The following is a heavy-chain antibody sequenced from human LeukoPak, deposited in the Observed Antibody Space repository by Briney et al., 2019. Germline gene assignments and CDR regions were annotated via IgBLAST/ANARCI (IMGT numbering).Heavy chain of an antibody. V-gene: IGHV3-23*01. CDR2: ISGSGGST. D-gene: IGHD4-17*01. CDR1: GFTFSSYA. CDR3: AKDYGDYWDWFDP. J-gene: IGHJ5*02. Sequence: PGGSLRLSCAASGFTFSSYAMNWVRQAPGKGLEWVSGISGSGGSTYYADSVKGRFTISRDNSKNTLYLQMNSLRAEDTAVYYCAKDYGDYWDWFDPWGQGTLVTVSS.